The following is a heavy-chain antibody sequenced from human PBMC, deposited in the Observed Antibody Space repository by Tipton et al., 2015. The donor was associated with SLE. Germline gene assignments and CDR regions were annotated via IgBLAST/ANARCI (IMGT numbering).Heavy chain of an antibody. CDR3: ARALDIYGTTYIDY. J-gene: IGHJ4*02. D-gene: IGHD1-7*01. Sequence: TLSLTCAVSGGSITSNYNWWSWVRQPPGKGLEWIGEIHYSGTTNYNPSLKSRVSISEDTSKNQFSLKLSSVTAADTAVYFCARALDIYGTTYIDYWGRGTLVTVSS. CDR2: IHYSGTT. V-gene: IGHV4-4*01. CDR1: GGSITSNYNW.